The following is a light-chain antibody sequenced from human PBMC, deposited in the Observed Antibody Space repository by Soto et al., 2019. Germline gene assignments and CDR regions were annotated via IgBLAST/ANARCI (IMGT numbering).Light chain of an antibody. CDR1: SSDVGDYNY. V-gene: IGLV2-14*01. CDR2: EVN. CDR3: SSYTSSSNYV. Sequence: QSALTQPASVSGSPGQAITISCTGASSDVGDYNYVSWYQHHPGKAPKLLIYEVNNRPSGVSDRFSGSKSDNVASLTISWLQAEEEADYYCSSYTSSSNYVFGTGTKVTVL. J-gene: IGLJ1*01.